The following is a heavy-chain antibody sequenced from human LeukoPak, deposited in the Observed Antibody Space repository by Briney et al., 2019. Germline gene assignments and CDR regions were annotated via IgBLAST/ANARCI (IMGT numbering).Heavy chain of an antibody. D-gene: IGHD3-10*01. CDR2: ISGTGGST. V-gene: IGHV3-23*01. CDR3: AKDVSAGSGSYSPFDY. J-gene: IGHJ4*02. Sequence: GGSLRLSCAASGFTFSSYAMSWVRQAPGKGLEWVSAISGTGGSTYYADSVKGRFTIFRDNSKNTLYLQMNSLRAEDTAVYYCAKDVSAGSGSYSPFDYWGQGTLVTVSS. CDR1: GFTFSSYA.